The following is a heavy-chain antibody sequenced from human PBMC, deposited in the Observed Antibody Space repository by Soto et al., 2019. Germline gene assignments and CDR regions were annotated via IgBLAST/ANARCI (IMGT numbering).Heavy chain of an antibody. CDR2: IKSKTDGGTT. V-gene: IGHV3-15*01. J-gene: IGHJ4*02. CDR1: GFTFSNAW. Sequence: EVQLVESGGGLVKPGGSLRLSCAASGFTFSNAWMSWVRQAPGKGLEWVGRIKSKTDGGTTDYAAPVKGRFTISRDDSKNTLYLQMNSLKTEDTAVYYCTTDSPTPSYDYVWGSYRTPYYFDYWGQGTLVTVSS. D-gene: IGHD3-16*02. CDR3: TTDSPTPSYDYVWGSYRTPYYFDY.